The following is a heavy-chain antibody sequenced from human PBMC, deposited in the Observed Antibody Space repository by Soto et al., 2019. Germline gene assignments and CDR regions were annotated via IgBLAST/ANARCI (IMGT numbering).Heavy chain of an antibody. CDR2: ISYDGSNK. V-gene: IGHV3-30*18. D-gene: IGHD1-26*01. CDR3: AKDRGWELPHYYYYGMDV. CDR1: GFTFSSYG. Sequence: PGGSLRLSCAASGFTFSSYGMHWVRQAPGKGLEWVAVISYDGSNKYYADSVKGRFTISRDNSKNTLYLQMNSLRAEDTAVYYCAKDRGWELPHYYYYGMDVWGQGTTVTVSS. J-gene: IGHJ6*02.